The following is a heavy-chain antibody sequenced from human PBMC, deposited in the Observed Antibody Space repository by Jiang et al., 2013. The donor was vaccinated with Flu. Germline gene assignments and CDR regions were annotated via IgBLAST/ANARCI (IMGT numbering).Heavy chain of an antibody. CDR3: AKDWEYYYDSSGSSPHPDAFDI. D-gene: IGHD3-22*01. J-gene: IGHJ3*02. V-gene: IGHV3-30*18. Sequence: GRSLRLSCAASGFTFSSYGMHWVRQAPGKGLEWVAVISYDGSNKYYADSVKGRFTISRDNSKNTLYLQMNSLRAEDTAVYYCAKDWEYYYDSSGSSPHPDAFDIWGQGTMVTVSS. CDR2: ISYDGSNK. CDR1: GFTFSSYG.